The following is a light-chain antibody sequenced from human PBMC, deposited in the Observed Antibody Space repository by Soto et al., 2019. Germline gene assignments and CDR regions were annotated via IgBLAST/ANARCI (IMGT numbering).Light chain of an antibody. CDR3: CLYSGSTVI. J-gene: IGLJ2*01. CDR1: SSDVGGYSL. Sequence: QSALTQPASVSGSPGQSITVSCTGTSSDVGGYSLVSWYHQNPGKPPKLVIYEGTKRPSGVSNRLSGSKSGNTASLTISGLQADDEGGYYCCLYSGSTVIFGGGTKLTVL. V-gene: IGLV2-23*01. CDR2: EGT.